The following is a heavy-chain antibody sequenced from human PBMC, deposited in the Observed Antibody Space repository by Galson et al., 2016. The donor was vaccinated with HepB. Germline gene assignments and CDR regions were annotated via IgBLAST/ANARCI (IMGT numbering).Heavy chain of an antibody. CDR2: ISGSGRSI. Sequence: SLRLSCAASGFSFSNYAMSWVRQAPGKGLEWVSAISGSGRSIYRADSVKGRFTISRDNPKNTLYLEMNSLRAEDTAVYYCAKDLTLGSSTKYSTTGDFDYWGQGTLVTVSS. CDR3: AKDLTLGSSTKYSTTGDFDY. CDR1: GFSFSNYA. J-gene: IGHJ4*02. D-gene: IGHD2-2*01. V-gene: IGHV3-23*01.